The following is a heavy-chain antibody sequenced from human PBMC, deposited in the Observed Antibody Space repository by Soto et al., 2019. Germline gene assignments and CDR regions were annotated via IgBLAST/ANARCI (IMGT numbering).Heavy chain of an antibody. V-gene: IGHV4-31*03. CDR1: GGSISSGGYY. CDR3: AREIHGSGIFGGSWYFDY. D-gene: IGHD3-10*01. CDR2: IYYSGST. Sequence: SETLSLTCTVSGGSISSGGYYWSWIRQHPGKGLEWIGYIYYSGSTYYNPSLKSRVTISVDTSKNQFSLKLSSVTAADTAVYYCAREIHGSGIFGGSWYFDYWGKGTLVTVSS. J-gene: IGHJ4*02.